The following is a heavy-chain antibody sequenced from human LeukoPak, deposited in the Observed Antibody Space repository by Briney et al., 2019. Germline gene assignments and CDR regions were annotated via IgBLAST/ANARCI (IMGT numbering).Heavy chain of an antibody. CDR3: TRGFPAAGLNIDY. Sequence: GGSLRLSCTASGFTFGDYAMSWVRQAPGEGLEWVGFIRSKAYGGTTEYAASVKGRFTISRDDSKSIAYLQINSLKTEDTAVYYCTRGFPAAGLNIDYWGQGTLVTVSS. V-gene: IGHV3-49*04. J-gene: IGHJ4*02. CDR1: GFTFGDYA. D-gene: IGHD6-13*01. CDR2: IRSKAYGGTT.